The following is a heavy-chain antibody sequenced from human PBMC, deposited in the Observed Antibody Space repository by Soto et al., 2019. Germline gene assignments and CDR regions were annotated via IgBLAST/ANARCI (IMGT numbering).Heavy chain of an antibody. V-gene: IGHV1-8*01. CDR3: AREEYSSPSLVFDY. Sequence: ASVKVSSKASGYTFTSYDINWVRQATGQGLEWMGWMNPNSGNTGYAQKFQGRVTMTRNTSISTAYMELSSLRSEDTAVYYCAREEYSSPSLVFDYWGQGTLVTVSS. CDR2: MNPNSGNT. CDR1: GYTFTSYD. D-gene: IGHD6-6*01. J-gene: IGHJ4*02.